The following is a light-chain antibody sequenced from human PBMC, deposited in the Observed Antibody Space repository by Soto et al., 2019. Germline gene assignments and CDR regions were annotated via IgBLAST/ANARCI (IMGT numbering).Light chain of an antibody. CDR3: SSFTTSTSYV. CDR2: DVS. Sequence: QSVLTQPASVSGSPGQSITISCTGTSSDVGAYDYVSWYQQHPGEVPKLMIFDVSDRPSGVSNRFSGSKSGNTASLTISGLQAEDEDDYYCSSFTTSTSYVFGTGTKLTVL. CDR1: SSDVGAYDY. J-gene: IGLJ1*01. V-gene: IGLV2-14*03.